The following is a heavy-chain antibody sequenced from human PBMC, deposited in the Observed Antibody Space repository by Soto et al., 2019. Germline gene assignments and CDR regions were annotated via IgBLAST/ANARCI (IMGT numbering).Heavy chain of an antibody. Sequence: QVQLVQSGAEVKKPGSSVKVSCKASGGTFSSYAISWVRQAPGQGLEWMGGIIPIFGTANYAQKFQGRVTITADESTSTAYMELSSLRSEDTGVYYCARGRDCSGGSCYSHGYYYYGMDVWGQGTTVTVSS. CDR2: IIPIFGTA. CDR3: ARGRDCSGGSCYSHGYYYYGMDV. CDR1: GGTFSSYA. V-gene: IGHV1-69*01. D-gene: IGHD2-15*01. J-gene: IGHJ6*02.